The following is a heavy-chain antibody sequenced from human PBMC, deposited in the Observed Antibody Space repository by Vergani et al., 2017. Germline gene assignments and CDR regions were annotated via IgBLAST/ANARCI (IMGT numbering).Heavy chain of an antibody. CDR1: GGSISSGYY. CDR2: IYHSGST. J-gene: IGHJ3*02. D-gene: IGHD3-16*01. Sequence: QLQLQESGPGLVKPSETLSLTCTVSGGSISSGYYWGWIRQPPGKGLEWIGSIYHSGSTYYNPSLKSRVTISVDTSKNQFSLKLSSVTAADTAVYYCARDRGNSGVWGRADAFDIWGQGTMVTVS. V-gene: IGHV4-38-2*02. CDR3: ARDRGNSGVWGRADAFDI.